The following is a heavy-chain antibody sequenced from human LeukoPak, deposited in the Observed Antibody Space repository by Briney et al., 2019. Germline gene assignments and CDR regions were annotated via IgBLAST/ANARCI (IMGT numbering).Heavy chain of an antibody. CDR2: INHSGST. Sequence: PSETLSLTCAVYGGSFSGYYWSWIRQPPGKGLEWIGEINHSGSTNYNPSLKSRVTISVDKSKNQFSLKLSSVTAADTAVYYCARQVGDTYYFDCWGQGTLVTVSS. D-gene: IGHD4-17*01. CDR1: GGSFSGYY. J-gene: IGHJ4*02. CDR3: ARQVGDTYYFDC. V-gene: IGHV4-34*01.